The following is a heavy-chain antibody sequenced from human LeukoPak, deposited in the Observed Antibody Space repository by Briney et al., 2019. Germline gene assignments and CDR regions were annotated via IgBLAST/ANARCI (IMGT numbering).Heavy chain of an antibody. CDR3: ARSAYCSSTSCRSWFDP. D-gene: IGHD2-2*01. V-gene: IGHV1-8*03. CDR2: MNPNSGNT. CDR1: GYTFTSCD. Sequence: ASVKVSCKASGYTFTSCDINWVRQATGQGLEWMGWMNPNSGNTGYAQKFQGRVTFTRNTSISTAYMELSSLRSEDTAVYYCARSAYCSSTSCRSWFDPWGQGTLVTVSS. J-gene: IGHJ5*02.